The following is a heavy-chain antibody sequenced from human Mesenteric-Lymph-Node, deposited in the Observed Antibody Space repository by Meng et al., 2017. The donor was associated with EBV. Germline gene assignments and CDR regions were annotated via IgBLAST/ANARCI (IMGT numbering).Heavy chain of an antibody. CDR1: SSSKRNGYR. J-gene: IGHJ4*02. D-gene: IGHD3-16*02. CDR3: ASITFWGAICD. Sequence: LQECVPGLMTPSWTHSLSVYVSSSSKRNGYRWSCGGQPPGKGLKCIGEIFHRGSPNYNPSLKIRVTISVDQSKIQFSLKVNSLTXAYTAVXYXASITFWGAICDWGQGTLVTVSS. V-gene: IGHV4-4*02. CDR2: IFHRGSP.